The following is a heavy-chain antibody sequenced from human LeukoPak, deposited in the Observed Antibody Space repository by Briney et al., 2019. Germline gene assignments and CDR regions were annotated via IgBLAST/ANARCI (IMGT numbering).Heavy chain of an antibody. CDR2: IKEDGSAK. D-gene: IGHD3-22*01. Sequence: GGSLRLSCAASGFTFSKSWMSWLRQTPEKGLEWVANIKEDGSAKYYVDSVKGRFTISRDNAKNSLYLQMNSLRAEDTAVYYCARDLGYSYYDSSGYMDVWGKGTTVTVSS. CDR1: GFTFSKSW. CDR3: ARDLGYSYYDSSGYMDV. J-gene: IGHJ6*03. V-gene: IGHV3-7*01.